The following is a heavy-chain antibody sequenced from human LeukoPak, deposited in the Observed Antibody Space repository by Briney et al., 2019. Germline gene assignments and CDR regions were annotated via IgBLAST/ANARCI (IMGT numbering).Heavy chain of an antibody. CDR2: INPNSGGT. CDR1: GYTFTGYY. V-gene: IGHV1-2*02. Sequence: ASVKVSCKASGYTFTGYYMHWVRQAPGQGLEWMGWINPNSGGTNYAQKFQGKVTTTRDTSISTAYMEMSSLTSDDTAVYYCARSARHCNNGVCFTDYYIDLWGKGTTVIVSS. D-gene: IGHD2-8*01. CDR3: ARSARHCNNGVCFTDYYIDL. J-gene: IGHJ6*03.